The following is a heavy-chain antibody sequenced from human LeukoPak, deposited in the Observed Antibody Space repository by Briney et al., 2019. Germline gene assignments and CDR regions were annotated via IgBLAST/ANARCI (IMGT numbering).Heavy chain of an antibody. D-gene: IGHD2-2*01. CDR3: ARGMIVVVPAARGEDY. J-gene: IGHJ4*02. CDR1: GYTFTGYY. Sequence: ASVKVSCKASGYTFTGYYMHWVRQAPGQGLEWMGWINPNSGGTNYAQKFQGRVTMTRDTSISTAYMELSRLRSDDTAVYYCARGMIVVVPAARGEDYWGQGTLVTVSS. CDR2: INPNSGGT. V-gene: IGHV1-2*02.